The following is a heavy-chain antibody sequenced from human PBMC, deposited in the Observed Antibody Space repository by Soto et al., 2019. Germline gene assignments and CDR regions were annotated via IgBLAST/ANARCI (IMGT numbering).Heavy chain of an antibody. CDR1: GFTFSSYS. J-gene: IGHJ4*02. CDR3: AKANTTGGYYFDS. V-gene: IGHV3-21*01. CDR2: ISSSGTYI. D-gene: IGHD2-2*01. Sequence: EVQLVESGGGLVKPGGSLRLSCAASGFTFSSYSLTWVRQAPGKGLEWVSSISSSGTYIYYADSVKGRFTISRDSAKKSLYLQMNSLRAEDTAIYYCAKANTTGGYYFDSWGQGALVTVSS.